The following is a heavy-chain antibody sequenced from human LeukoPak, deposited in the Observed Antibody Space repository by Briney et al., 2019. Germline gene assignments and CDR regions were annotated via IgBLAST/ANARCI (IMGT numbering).Heavy chain of an antibody. V-gene: IGHV4-4*07. CDR1: GGSISSYY. Sequence: SETLSLTCTVSGGSISSYYWSWIRQPAGKGLEWIGRIYTSGSTNYNPSLKSRVTMSVDTSKNQFSLKLSSVTAADTAVYYYARGYYCDSSGYYYHYYYMDVWGKGTTVTVSS. J-gene: IGHJ6*03. D-gene: IGHD3-22*01. CDR2: IYTSGST. CDR3: ARGYYCDSSGYYYHYYYMDV.